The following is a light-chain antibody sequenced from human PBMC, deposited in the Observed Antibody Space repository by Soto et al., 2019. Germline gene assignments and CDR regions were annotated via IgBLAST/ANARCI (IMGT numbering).Light chain of an antibody. CDR3: QQYNDFQYS. V-gene: IGKV1-5*03. J-gene: IGKJ2*01. CDR1: QSIGSW. Sequence: DIQMTQSPSTLSASVGDGVTITCRASQSIGSWLAWYQQKPGEAPKLLISKATNLQSGVPSRFSGSGSGTDFSITISSLQPVDSSTYFCQQYNDFQYSFGPGTKLEI. CDR2: KAT.